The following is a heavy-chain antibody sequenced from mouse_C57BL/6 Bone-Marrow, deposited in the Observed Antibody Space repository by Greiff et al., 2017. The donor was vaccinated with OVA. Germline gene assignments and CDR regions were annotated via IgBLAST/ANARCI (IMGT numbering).Heavy chain of an antibody. V-gene: IGHV1-55*01. Sequence: QVQLQQSGAELVKPGASVKMSCKASGYTFTSYWITWVKQRPGQGLEWIGDIYPGSGSTNYNEKFKSKATLTVDTSSSTAYMQLSSLTSEDSAVYYCARKGYDGYYWDPSYFDYWGQGTTLTVSS. D-gene: IGHD2-3*01. CDR3: ARKGYDGYYWDPSYFDY. CDR2: IYPGSGST. J-gene: IGHJ2*01. CDR1: GYTFTSYW.